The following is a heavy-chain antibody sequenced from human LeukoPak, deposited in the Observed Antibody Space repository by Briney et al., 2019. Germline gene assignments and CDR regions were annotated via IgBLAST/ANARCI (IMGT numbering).Heavy chain of an antibody. CDR3: ARDRYGGDSHFDY. Sequence: ASVKVSCKASGYTFTGYYMHWVRQAPGQGLEWMGWINPNSGGTNYAQKFQGRVTMTRDTSISTAYMELSRLKSDDTAMYYCARDRYGGDSHFDYWGQGTLVTVSS. CDR2: INPNSGGT. D-gene: IGHD4-23*01. J-gene: IGHJ4*02. V-gene: IGHV1-2*02. CDR1: GYTFTGYY.